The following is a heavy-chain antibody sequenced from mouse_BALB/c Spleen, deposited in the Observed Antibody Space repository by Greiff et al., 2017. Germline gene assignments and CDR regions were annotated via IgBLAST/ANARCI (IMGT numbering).Heavy chain of an antibody. CDR1: GFTFSSFG. Sequence: EVQLVESGGGLVQPGGSRKLSCAASGFTFSSFGMHWVRQAPEKGLEWVAYISSGSSTIYYADTVKGRFTISRDNPKNTLFLQMTSLRSEDTAMYYCARREVYYDYEDAMDYWGQGTSVTVSS. V-gene: IGHV5-17*02. CDR3: ARREVYYDYEDAMDY. D-gene: IGHD2-4*01. CDR2: ISSGSSTI. J-gene: IGHJ4*01.